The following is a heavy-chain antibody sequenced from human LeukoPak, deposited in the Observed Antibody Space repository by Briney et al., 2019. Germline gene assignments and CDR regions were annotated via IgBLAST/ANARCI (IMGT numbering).Heavy chain of an antibody. Sequence: SETLSLTCTVSGASINIYYWSWIRQPPGKGLEWIGYIYYYGSTNYNPSLKSRVTISVDTSENQFSLRLTSVTAADTAVYYCVRLRGSSGPIDHWGQGTLVTVSS. V-gene: IGHV4-59*01. J-gene: IGHJ4*02. CDR2: IYYYGST. D-gene: IGHD3-22*01. CDR3: VRLRGSSGPIDH. CDR1: GASINIYY.